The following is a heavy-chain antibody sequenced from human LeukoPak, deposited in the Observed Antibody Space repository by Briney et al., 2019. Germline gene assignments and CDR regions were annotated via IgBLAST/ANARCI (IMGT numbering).Heavy chain of an antibody. CDR3: AKDVAGTYFDH. D-gene: IGHD2-15*01. CDR1: GFTFSNFG. CDR2: IWFDGSNE. J-gene: IGHJ4*02. Sequence: PGKSLRLSCAASGFTFSNFGMHWVRQAPGKGLEWVAVIWFDGSNEYYADSVKGRFTISRDNSKNTLYLQMNSLRAEDTTVYYCAKDVAGTYFDHWGQGTLVTVSS. V-gene: IGHV3-33*06.